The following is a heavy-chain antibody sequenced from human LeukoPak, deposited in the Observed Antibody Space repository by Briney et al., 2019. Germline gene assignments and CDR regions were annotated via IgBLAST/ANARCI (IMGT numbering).Heavy chain of an antibody. V-gene: IGHV3-30*02. J-gene: IGHJ4*02. CDR3: AKDLHGGYSSDY. CDR1: GFTFNNFG. D-gene: IGHD4-23*01. Sequence: GGSLRLSCAASGFTFNNFGMHWVRQAPGKGLEWVSFIGYEGVHKYYADSVRGRFTISKDNSKATLYLQMNSLRPEDTAVCYWAKDLHGGYSSDYWGQGTLVTVFS. CDR2: IGYEGVHK.